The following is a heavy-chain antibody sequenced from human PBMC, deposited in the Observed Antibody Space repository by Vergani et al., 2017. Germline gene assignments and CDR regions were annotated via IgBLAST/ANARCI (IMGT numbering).Heavy chain of an antibody. D-gene: IGHD2-15*01. CDR1: GGSVRTSIGYY. J-gene: IGHJ5*02. CDR3: ATQLGYCSGGSCYSPGWFDP. V-gene: IGHV4-61*02. CDR2: IFSSGTT. Sequence: QVQLQESGPGLVKPSQTLSLSCTVSGGSVRTSIGYYWTWIRQPAGKTLEWIGEIFSSGTTNYNPSFKNRVTMSVDTSKNQFSLKLNSVTAADTAVYYCATQLGYCSGGSCYSPGWFDPWGRGILVTVSS.